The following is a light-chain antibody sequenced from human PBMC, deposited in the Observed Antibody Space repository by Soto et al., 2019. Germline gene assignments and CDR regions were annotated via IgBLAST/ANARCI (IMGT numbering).Light chain of an antibody. CDR1: SSDVGGYNY. CDR2: DVN. Sequence: QSVLTQPRSVSGSPGQSVTISCTGTSSDVGGYNYVSWYRQHPGKVPKLMIFDVNKRPSGVPDRFSGSKSGNTASLTISGLQAEDEADYHCCSYAGSNILMFGGGTKVTVL. J-gene: IGLJ3*02. CDR3: CSYAGSNILM. V-gene: IGLV2-11*01.